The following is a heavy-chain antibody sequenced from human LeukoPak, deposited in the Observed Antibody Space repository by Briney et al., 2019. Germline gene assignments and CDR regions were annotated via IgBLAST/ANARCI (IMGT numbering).Heavy chain of an antibody. V-gene: IGHV4-4*07. D-gene: IGHD6-6*01. CDR1: GDSITSYY. J-gene: IGHJ4*02. CDR3: AREFSGTSIAARVFDS. CDR2: IHSSGGT. Sequence: SETLSLTCTVSGDSITSYYWTYIRQPAGKGLEWIGRIHSSGGTNYSPSLKSRVTMSLDTSKNQFSLNLSSVTAADTAIYYCAREFSGTSIAARVFDSWGQGTLVTVSS.